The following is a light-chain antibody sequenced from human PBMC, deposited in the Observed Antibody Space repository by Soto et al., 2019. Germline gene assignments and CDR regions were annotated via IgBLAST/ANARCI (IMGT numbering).Light chain of an antibody. CDR3: HQTDSIPWT. J-gene: IGKJ1*01. CDR2: DAA. V-gene: IGKV1-12*01. Sequence: DIQMTQSPSSVSAYVGDRVTITCRASQGISSWLSWYQQKTATAPKLLLYDAAILQSGVPSRFIGSGSCTEFTLTIISLQPEDYVTDFYHQTDSIPWTFGQGTKVEIK. CDR1: QGISSW.